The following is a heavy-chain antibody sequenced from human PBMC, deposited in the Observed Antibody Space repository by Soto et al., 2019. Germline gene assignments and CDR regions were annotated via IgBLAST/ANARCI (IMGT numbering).Heavy chain of an antibody. J-gene: IGHJ6*02. CDR3: AQEGGIAAAGTRYYYYYGMDV. D-gene: IGHD6-13*01. V-gene: IGHV3-53*01. CDR2: IYSGGST. Sequence: PGGSLRLSCAASGFTVSSNYMSWVRQAPGKGLEWVSVIYSGGSTYYADSVKGRFTISRDNSKNTLYLQMNSLRAEDTAVYYCAQEGGIAAAGTRYYYYYGMDVWGQGTTVTVSS. CDR1: GFTVSSNY.